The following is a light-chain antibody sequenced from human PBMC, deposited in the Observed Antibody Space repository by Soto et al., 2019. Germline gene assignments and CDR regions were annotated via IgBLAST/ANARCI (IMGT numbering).Light chain of an antibody. CDR3: QQRSNWWT. CDR1: QSVSSY. Sequence: EIVLTQSPATLSLSPGERATLSCRASQSVSSYLAWYQQKPGQAPRLLIYDASNRATGIPARFSGSGSGTDFTLTISSLEPEDFAVYYSQQRSNWWTVGQGTKVEIK. CDR2: DAS. J-gene: IGKJ1*01. V-gene: IGKV3-11*01.